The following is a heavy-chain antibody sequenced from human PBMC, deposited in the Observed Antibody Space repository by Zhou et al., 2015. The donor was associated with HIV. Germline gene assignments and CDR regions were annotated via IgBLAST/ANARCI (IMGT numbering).Heavy chain of an antibody. J-gene: IGHJ4*02. CDR3: TAPGTTLTAVVNGGRY. CDR1: GFPFSSYG. D-gene: IGHD4-23*01. Sequence: VQLGESGGGVVRPGKFLRLSCVASGFPFSSYGMHWVRQAPGKGPEWVGRIKSRVDGGTTDYAAPVKDRFIMSRDDATGTLFLQMNSLKVEDTGVYYCTAPGTTLTAVVNGGRYWGQGVLVTVSS. V-gene: IGHV3-15*05. CDR2: IKSRVDGGTT.